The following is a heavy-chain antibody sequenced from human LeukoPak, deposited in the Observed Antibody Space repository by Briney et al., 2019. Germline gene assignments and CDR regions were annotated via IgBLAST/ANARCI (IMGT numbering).Heavy chain of an antibody. Sequence: GESLKISCKASGNSFTSYWNGGVRQMPEKGLGWMGIIYPGESDTRYIPACQGQVSISADKSISTAYLQWSSLKASDTAMYYCARRGEGGKSFADWRQGTLVTVPS. D-gene: IGHD4-23*01. V-gene: IGHV5-51*01. CDR1: GNSFTSYW. CDR3: ARRGEGGKSFAD. J-gene: IGHJ4*02. CDR2: IYPGESDT.